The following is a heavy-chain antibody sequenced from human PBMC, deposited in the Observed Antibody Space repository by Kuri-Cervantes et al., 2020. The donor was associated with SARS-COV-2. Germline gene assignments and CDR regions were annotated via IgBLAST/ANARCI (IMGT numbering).Heavy chain of an antibody. V-gene: IGHV4-61*01. CDR2: IYYSGST. Sequence: SETLSLTCTVSGGSVSSGSNYWSWVRQPPGKGLEWIGYIYYSGSTNYNSTLKSRVTIAVDTSKTQFSLKLSSVTAADTDVYYRARSLPSRYGKNFDYWGQGTLVTVSS. D-gene: IGHD2-2*01. J-gene: IGHJ4*02. CDR3: ARSLPSRYGKNFDY. CDR1: GGSVSSGSNY.